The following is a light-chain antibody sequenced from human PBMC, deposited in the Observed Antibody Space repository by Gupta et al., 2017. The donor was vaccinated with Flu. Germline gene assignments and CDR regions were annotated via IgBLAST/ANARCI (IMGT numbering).Light chain of an antibody. CDR3: QQYYSTPLT. V-gene: IGKV4-1*01. CDR2: WAS. J-gene: IGKJ4*01. CDR1: QSVLFSSSNKNY. Sequence: ATINCKSSQSVLFSSSNKNYLAWYQQKPGQPPKLLIYWASTRKSGVPDRFSGSGSGTDFTLTISSLQAEDVAVYYCQQYYSTPLTFGGGTKVEIK.